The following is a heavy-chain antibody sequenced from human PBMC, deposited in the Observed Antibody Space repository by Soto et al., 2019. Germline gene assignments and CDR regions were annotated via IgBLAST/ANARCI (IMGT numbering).Heavy chain of an antibody. J-gene: IGHJ4*02. V-gene: IGHV3-49*05. CDR2: IRSKAYGGTT. CDR3: TRAPPPGDGYCSSTSCRIYDY. D-gene: IGHD2-2*03. CDR1: GFTFGDYA. Sequence: KPGGSLRLSCTASGFTFGDYAMSWFRQAPGKGLEWVGFIRSKAYGGTTEYAASVKGRFTISRDDSKSIAYLQMNSLKTEDTAVYYCTRAPPPGDGYCSSTSCRIYDYWGQGTLVTVSS.